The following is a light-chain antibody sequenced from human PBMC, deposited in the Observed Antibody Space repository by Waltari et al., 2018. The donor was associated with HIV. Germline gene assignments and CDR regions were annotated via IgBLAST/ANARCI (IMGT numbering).Light chain of an antibody. Sequence: IAITPSPATLSMSLGERATLSCRASQSVSSNLAWYQQKPGQAPRLLIYGASTKATGIPARFSGSGSGTEFTLTISSLQSEDFAVYYCQQYNNWPQTFGQGTKVEIK. CDR2: GAS. CDR3: QQYNNWPQT. V-gene: IGKV3-15*01. J-gene: IGKJ1*01. CDR1: QSVSSN.